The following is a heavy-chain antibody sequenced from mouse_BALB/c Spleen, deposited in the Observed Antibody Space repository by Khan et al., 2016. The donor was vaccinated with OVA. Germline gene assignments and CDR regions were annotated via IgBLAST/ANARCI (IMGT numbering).Heavy chain of an antibody. V-gene: IGHV5-6-4*01. J-gene: IGHJ3*01. Sequence: EVELVESGGGLVKPGGSLKLSCAASGFTFSSYTMSWVRQTPEKRLEWVATISSGGSYTYYPDSVKGRFTISRANAKNTLYLQMSSLESEDTAMYYCTRDQDGNYPFAYWGQGTLVTVSA. CDR1: GFTFSSYT. D-gene: IGHD2-1*01. CDR3: TRDQDGNYPFAY. CDR2: ISSGGSYT.